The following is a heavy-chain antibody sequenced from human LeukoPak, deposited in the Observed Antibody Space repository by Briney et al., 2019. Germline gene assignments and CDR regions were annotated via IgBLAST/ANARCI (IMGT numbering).Heavy chain of an antibody. CDR1: GFTFSSYW. Sequence: GGSLRLSCAASGFTFSSYWMHWVRQAPGKGLVWVSRFNSDGSSTSYADSVKGRFTISRDNAKNTLYLQMNSLRAEDTAVYYCASYLITNDGVLNWGQGTLVTVSS. D-gene: IGHD3-3*01. CDR3: ASYLITNDGVLN. J-gene: IGHJ4*02. V-gene: IGHV3-74*01. CDR2: FNSDGSST.